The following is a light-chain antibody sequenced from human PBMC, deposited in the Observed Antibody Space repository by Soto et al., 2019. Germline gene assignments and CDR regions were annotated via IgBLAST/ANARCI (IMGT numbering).Light chain of an antibody. J-gene: IGKJ5*01. CDR1: QSVSSY. Sequence: EIVLTQSPATLSLSPVERATLSCRASQSVSSYLAWYQQKPGRAPRLLIYDASNRATGIPARFSGSGSGTDFTLTINSLEPEDFAVYYCQQRSNWPSITFGQGTRLEI. CDR3: QQRSNWPSIT. CDR2: DAS. V-gene: IGKV3-11*01.